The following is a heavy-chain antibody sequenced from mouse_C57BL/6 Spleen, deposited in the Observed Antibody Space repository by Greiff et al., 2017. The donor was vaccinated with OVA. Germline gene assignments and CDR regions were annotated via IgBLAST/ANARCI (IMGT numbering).Heavy chain of an antibody. CDR3: TLSNLFAY. CDR1: GYTFTDYE. V-gene: IGHV1-15*01. CDR2: IDPETGGT. Sequence: VKLQESGAELVRPGASVTLSCKASGYTFTDYEMHWVKQTPVHGLEWIGAIDPETGGTAYNQKFKGKAILTADKSSSTAYMELRSLTSEDSAVYYCTLSNLFAYWGQGTLVTVSA. J-gene: IGHJ3*01. D-gene: IGHD2-5*01.